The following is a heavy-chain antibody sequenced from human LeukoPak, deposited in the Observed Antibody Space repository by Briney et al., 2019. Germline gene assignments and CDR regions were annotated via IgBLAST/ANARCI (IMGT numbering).Heavy chain of an antibody. CDR2: INHSGST. V-gene: IGHV4-34*01. D-gene: IGHD1-26*01. CDR1: GGSFSGYY. Sequence: SETLSLTCAVYGGSFSGYYWSWIRQPPGKGLEWIGEINHSGSTNYNPSLKSRVTISVDTSKNQFSLKLSSVTAADTAVYYCARLVGDHSGSYSDAFDIWGQGTMVTVSS. J-gene: IGHJ3*02. CDR3: ARLVGDHSGSYSDAFDI.